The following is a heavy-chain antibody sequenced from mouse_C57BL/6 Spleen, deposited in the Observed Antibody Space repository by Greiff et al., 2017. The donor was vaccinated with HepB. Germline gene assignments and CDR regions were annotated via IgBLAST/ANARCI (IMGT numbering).Heavy chain of an antibody. D-gene: IGHD1-1*01. CDR2: IYPRDGST. CDR1: GYTFTSYD. Sequence: VQLQQSGPELVKPGASVKLSCKASGYTFTSYDINWVKQRPGQGLEWIGWIYPRDGSTKYNEKFKGKATLTVDKSSSSAYMELHSLTSEDSAVYFCESDIQYYESSYYAMDYWGQGTSVTVSS. J-gene: IGHJ4*01. CDR3: ESDIQYYESSYYAMDY. V-gene: IGHV1-85*01.